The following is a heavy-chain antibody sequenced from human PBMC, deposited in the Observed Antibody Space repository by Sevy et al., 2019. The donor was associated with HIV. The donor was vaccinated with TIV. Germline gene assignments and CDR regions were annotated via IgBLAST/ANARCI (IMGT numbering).Heavy chain of an antibody. CDR1: GFTFSSYW. D-gene: IGHD3-3*01. CDR3: ASLGGSDFWSGYFYYFDY. V-gene: IGHV3-7*01. J-gene: IGHJ4*02. Sequence: GGSLRLSCAASGFTFSSYWMSWVRQAPGKGLEWVANIKQDGSEKYYVHSVKGRFTISRDNAKNSLYLQMNSLRAEDTAVYYCASLGGSDFWSGYFYYFDYWGQGTLVTVSS. CDR2: IKQDGSEK.